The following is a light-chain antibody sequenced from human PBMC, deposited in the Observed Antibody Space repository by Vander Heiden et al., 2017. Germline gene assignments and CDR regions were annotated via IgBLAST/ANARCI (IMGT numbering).Light chain of an antibody. CDR1: QSVSND. CDR3: QQYNDRPPVT. J-gene: IGKJ1*01. V-gene: IGKV3-15*01. Sequence: EPVMTQSPATLSVSPGERVTLSCRASQSVSNDLAWYQQKPGQAPRLLIYGTSTRATGISARFSGSGSGTEFTLTIGSLQSEDFATYYCQQYNDRPPVTFGQGTKVEIK. CDR2: GTS.